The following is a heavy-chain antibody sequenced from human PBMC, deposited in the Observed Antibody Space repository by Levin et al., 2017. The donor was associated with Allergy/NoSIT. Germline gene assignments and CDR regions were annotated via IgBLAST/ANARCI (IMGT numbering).Heavy chain of an antibody. CDR2: IYWDDDK. CDR1: GFSLSTSGVG. CDR3: ALQNYYGSGSWYYFDY. V-gene: IGHV2-5*02. Sequence: SGPTLVKPTQTLTLTCTFSGFSLSTSGVGVGWIRQPPGKALEWLALIYWDDDKRYSPSLKSRLTITKDTSKNQVVLTMTNMDPVDTATYYCALQNYYGSGSWYYFDYWGQGTLVTVSS. D-gene: IGHD3-10*01. J-gene: IGHJ4*02.